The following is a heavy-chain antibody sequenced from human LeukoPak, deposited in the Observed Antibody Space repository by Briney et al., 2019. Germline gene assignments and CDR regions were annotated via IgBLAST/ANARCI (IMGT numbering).Heavy chain of an antibody. D-gene: IGHD2/OR15-2a*01. J-gene: IGHJ4*02. CDR1: GDSVSSNSAA. V-gene: IGHV6-1*01. CDR3: ASGAFKRQGKYYFDY. CDR2: TYYKSKWYN. Sequence: TLRLSCAVSGDSVSSNSAAWHWIRQSPLRGLEWLGRTYYKSKWYNDYALSVKSRITINPDTSENQFSLKLSSVTAADTAVYYCASGAFKRQGKYYFDYWGQGTLVTVSS.